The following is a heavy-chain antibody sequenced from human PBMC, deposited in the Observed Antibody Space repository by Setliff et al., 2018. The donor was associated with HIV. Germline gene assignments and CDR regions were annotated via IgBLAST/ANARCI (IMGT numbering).Heavy chain of an antibody. CDR2: ISYTGIT. D-gene: IGHD6-19*01. J-gene: IGHJ4*02. V-gene: IGHV4-39*01. CDR1: GGSISRGGYS. Sequence: NPSETLSLTCTVSGGSISRGGYSWGWIRQPPGKGLEWIGSISYTGITYYNPSLKSRVTISVDTSKNQFSLKLTSVTAADTAVYYRARLRQWLAFFDSWGQGTLVTVSS. CDR3: ARLRQWLAFFDS.